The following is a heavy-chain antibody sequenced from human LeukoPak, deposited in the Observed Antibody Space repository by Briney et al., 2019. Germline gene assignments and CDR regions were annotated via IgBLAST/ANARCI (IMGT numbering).Heavy chain of an antibody. CDR2: ISAYNGNT. CDR3: ARAVQLEPTTGHNWFDP. J-gene: IGHJ5*02. V-gene: IGHV1-18*04. D-gene: IGHD1-1*01. Sequence: ASVKVSCKASGYTFTSYGISWVRQAPGQGLEGRGWISAYNGNTNYAQKLQGRVTMTTDPSTSTAYMELRSLRSDDTAVYYCARAVQLEPTTGHNWFDPWGQGTLVTVSS. CDR1: GYTFTSYG.